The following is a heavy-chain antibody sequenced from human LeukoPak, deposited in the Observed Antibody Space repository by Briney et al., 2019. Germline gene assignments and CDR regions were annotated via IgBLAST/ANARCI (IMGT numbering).Heavy chain of an antibody. Sequence: ASVQVSCQASGYTFTGYYMHWVRQAPGQGLEWMGWINPNSGGTDYAQKFQGRVTMTRDTSISTAYMELSRLRSDDTAVYYCAGPKSDLEAFDIWGEGTMVTVSS. CDR1: GYTFTGYY. V-gene: IGHV1-2*02. J-gene: IGHJ3*02. CDR2: INPNSGGT. D-gene: IGHD1-1*01. CDR3: AGPKSDLEAFDI.